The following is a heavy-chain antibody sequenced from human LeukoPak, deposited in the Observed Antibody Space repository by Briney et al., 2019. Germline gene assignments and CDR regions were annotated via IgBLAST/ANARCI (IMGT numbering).Heavy chain of an antibody. J-gene: IGHJ4*02. CDR3: ARGRPHGNDY. CDR1: GFTFSSYW. V-gene: IGHV3-74*01. D-gene: IGHD4-23*01. Sequence: GGSLRLSCAASGFTFSSYWMNWVRQASGKGLVWVSRIASDGSSTTYADSVRGRFSISRDNAKNTLYLQMNSLRVEDTAVYYCARGRPHGNDYWGQGTLVTVSS. CDR2: IASDGSST.